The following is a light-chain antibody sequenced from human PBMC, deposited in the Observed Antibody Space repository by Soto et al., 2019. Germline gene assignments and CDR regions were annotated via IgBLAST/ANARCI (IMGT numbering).Light chain of an antibody. J-gene: IGLJ1*01. CDR1: SSDVGGYKF. CDR3: ASYAGSNMGV. CDR2: EVT. V-gene: IGLV2-8*01. Sequence: QSVLTQPPSASGSPGQSVTISCTGTSSDVGGYKFVSWYQQHPGKAPKLIIYEVTQRPSGVPDRFSASKSGDTASLTVSGLRAEDEADYYCASYAGSNMGVFGSGTKVTVL.